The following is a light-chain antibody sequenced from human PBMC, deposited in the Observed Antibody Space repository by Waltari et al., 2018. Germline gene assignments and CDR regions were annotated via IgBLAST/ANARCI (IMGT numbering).Light chain of an antibody. J-gene: IGLJ2*01. V-gene: IGLV2-8*01. CDR3: SSYTGSNNLI. Sequence: QSALTQPPSASGSPGQSVTISCTGTSSDIGGYNYVSWYQQYPGKASKLMIYEVTKRPSGVPDRFSGAKSGYTASLTVSGLQAEDEAEYYCSSYTGSNNLIFGGGTELTVL. CDR1: SSDIGGYNY. CDR2: EVT.